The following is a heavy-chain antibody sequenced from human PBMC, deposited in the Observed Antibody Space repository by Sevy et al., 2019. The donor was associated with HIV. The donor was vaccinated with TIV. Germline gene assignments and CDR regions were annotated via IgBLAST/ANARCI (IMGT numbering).Heavy chain of an antibody. CDR3: ARRGAGPAFDV. V-gene: IGHV4-39*02. CDR1: GGSIISSTYY. CDR2: VYYSGST. D-gene: IGHD3-10*01. Sequence: SETLSLTCTVSGGSIISSTYYWGWIRQPPGNGVEWIGSVYYSGSTYYNPSLRSRVTISIDMFKDHFSLKLSSVTAADTAVHYCARRGAGPAFDVWGQGTMVTVSS. J-gene: IGHJ3*01.